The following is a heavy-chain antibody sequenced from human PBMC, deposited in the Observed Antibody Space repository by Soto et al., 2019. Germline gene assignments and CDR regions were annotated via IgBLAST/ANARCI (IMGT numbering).Heavy chain of an antibody. D-gene: IGHD3-16*01. CDR1: GGSITRRNHY. CDR2: IHHTGAT. V-gene: IGHV4-39*01. J-gene: IGHJ5*02. Sequence: SETLSLTCTVAGGSITRRNHYRGWVRQPPGQGLEWVASIHHTGATYYNPSLRSRVTISVDTSKNQFSLKLSSVTAADTAVYYCARRRIMITFGGVTGWFDPWGQGTLVTVSS. CDR3: ARRRIMITFGGVTGWFDP.